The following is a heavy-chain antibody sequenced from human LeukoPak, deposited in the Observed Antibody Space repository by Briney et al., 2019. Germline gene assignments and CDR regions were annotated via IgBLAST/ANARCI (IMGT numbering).Heavy chain of an antibody. J-gene: IGHJ6*02. CDR3: ARAVGYCSGGSCPLWYYYNGMDV. CDR1: GGSFSGYY. V-gene: IGHV4-34*01. CDR2: INHSGST. D-gene: IGHD2-15*01. Sequence: SETLSLTCAVYGGSFSGYYWSWIRQPPGKGLEWIGEINHSGSTNYNPSLKSRVTISVDTSKNQFSLKLSSVTAADTAVYYCARAVGYCSGGSCPLWYYYNGMDVWGQGTTVTVSS.